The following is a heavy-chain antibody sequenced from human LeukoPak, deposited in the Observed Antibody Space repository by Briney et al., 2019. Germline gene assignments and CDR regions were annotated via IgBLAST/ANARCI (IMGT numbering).Heavy chain of an antibody. Sequence: SETLSLTCTVSGGSLSSSSYYWGWIRQPPGKGLEWIGSIYYSGSTYYNPSLKSRVTISVDTSKNQFSLKLSSVTAADTAVYYCARQYSSSWYADYWGQGTLVTVSS. CDR1: GGSLSSSSYY. V-gene: IGHV4-39*01. CDR3: ARQYSSSWYADY. D-gene: IGHD6-13*01. CDR2: IYYSGST. J-gene: IGHJ4*02.